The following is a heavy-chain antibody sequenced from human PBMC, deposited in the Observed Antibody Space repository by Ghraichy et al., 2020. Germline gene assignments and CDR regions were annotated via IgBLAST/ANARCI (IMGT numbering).Heavy chain of an antibody. CDR3: AKLRVGNNDFWSVYYKPTNFYYHYMDV. D-gene: IGHD3-3*01. V-gene: IGHV3-23*01. Sequence: GGSLRLSCAASGFIFTNSAMIWVRQAPGKGLEWVAVVTGSGDNSWYADSVKGRFTISRDNSRNTVFLQVNSLRVEDTAVYYCAKLRVGNNDFWSVYYKPTNFYYHYMDVWGKGTTVTVSS. CDR2: VTGSGDNS. CDR1: GFIFTNSA. J-gene: IGHJ6*03.